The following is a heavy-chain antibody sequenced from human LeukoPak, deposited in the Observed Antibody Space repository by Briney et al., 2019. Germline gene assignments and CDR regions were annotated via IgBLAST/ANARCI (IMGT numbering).Heavy chain of an antibody. CDR1: GYTFTSYA. CDR2: INAGNGNT. Sequence: GASVKVSCKASGYTFTSYATHWVRQAPGQRLEWMGWINAGNGNTKYSQKFQGRVTITRDTSASTAYMELSSLRSEDTAVYYCARDWGIAAAGTLDYWGQGTLVTVSS. J-gene: IGHJ4*02. D-gene: IGHD6-13*01. V-gene: IGHV1-3*01. CDR3: ARDWGIAAAGTLDY.